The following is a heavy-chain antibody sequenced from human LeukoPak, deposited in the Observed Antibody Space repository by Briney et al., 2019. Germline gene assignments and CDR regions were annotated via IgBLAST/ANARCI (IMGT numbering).Heavy chain of an antibody. J-gene: IGHJ4*02. CDR1: GGSISSGSYY. Sequence: SETLSLTCTVSGGSISSGSYYWSWIRQPAGKGLEWIGRIYTSGSTNYNPSLKCRVTIPVDTSKNQFSLKLSSVTAADTAVYYCARVAVAGMVDYWGQGTLVTVSS. CDR2: IYTSGST. CDR3: ARVAVAGMVDY. D-gene: IGHD6-19*01. V-gene: IGHV4-61*02.